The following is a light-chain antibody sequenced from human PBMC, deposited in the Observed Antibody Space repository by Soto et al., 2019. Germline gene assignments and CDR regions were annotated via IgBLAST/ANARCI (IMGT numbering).Light chain of an antibody. V-gene: IGKV3-11*01. CDR1: PSISSY. J-gene: IGKJ2*01. CDR3: QQCINWPRGYT. Sequence: IVFTQSPATLSLSPGERTTLSCRSSPSISSYLAWYQQKPGQAPRLLIYDASNRATGIPARFSGSGSGTDFTLTISSLEPEDFALYYCQQCINWPRGYTFGQGTKLEIK. CDR2: DAS.